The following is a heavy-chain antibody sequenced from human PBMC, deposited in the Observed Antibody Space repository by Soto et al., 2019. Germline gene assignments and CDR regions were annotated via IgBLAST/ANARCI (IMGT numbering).Heavy chain of an antibody. CDR2: IYYSGST. Sequence: KQSQTLSLTCTVSGGSISSYYWSWIRQPPGKGLEWIGYIYYSGSTNYNPSLKSRVTISVDTSKNQFSLKLSSVTAADTAVYYCAREGYQLLRHYYYYYMDVWGKGTTVTVSS. V-gene: IGHV4-59*01. D-gene: IGHD2-2*01. J-gene: IGHJ6*03. CDR3: AREGYQLLRHYYYYYMDV. CDR1: GGSISSYY.